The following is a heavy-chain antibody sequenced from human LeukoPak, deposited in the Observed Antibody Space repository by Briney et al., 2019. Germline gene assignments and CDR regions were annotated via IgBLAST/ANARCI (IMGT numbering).Heavy chain of an antibody. CDR2: ISSSGSTI. Sequence: GGSLRLSCAASGFTFSDYYMSWIRQAPGKGLEWVSYISSSGSTICYADSVKGRFTISRDNAKNSLYLQMNSLRAEDTAVYYCARISSSHRFDYWGQGTLVTVSS. CDR1: GFTFSDYY. V-gene: IGHV3-11*01. CDR3: ARISSSHRFDY. D-gene: IGHD6-13*01. J-gene: IGHJ4*02.